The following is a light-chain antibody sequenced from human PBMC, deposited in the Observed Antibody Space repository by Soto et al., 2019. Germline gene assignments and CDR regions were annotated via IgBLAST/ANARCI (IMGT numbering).Light chain of an antibody. CDR3: QQYYLYYT. CDR2: DAS. V-gene: IGKV1-5*01. J-gene: IGKJ2*01. Sequence: DIPMTQSPSTLSAFVGDRVTITCRASQTINNWLAWYQQKPGKAPNLLIYDASSLESGVPSRFSGSGSGTEFTLTISSLQPDDFATYYCQQYYLYYTFGQGTKLEIK. CDR1: QTINNW.